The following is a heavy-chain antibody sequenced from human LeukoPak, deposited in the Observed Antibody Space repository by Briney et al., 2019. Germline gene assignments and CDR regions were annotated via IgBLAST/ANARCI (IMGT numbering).Heavy chain of an antibody. D-gene: IGHD6-19*01. Sequence: PGGSLRLSCAASGFTVSSNYMSWVRQAPGKGLEWVSVIYSGGSTYYADSVKGRFTISRDNSKNTLYLQMNSLRDEDTAVYYCARDRQWLFDYWGQGTLVTVSS. V-gene: IGHV3-66*01. CDR2: IYSGGST. CDR1: GFTVSSNY. J-gene: IGHJ4*02. CDR3: ARDRQWLFDY.